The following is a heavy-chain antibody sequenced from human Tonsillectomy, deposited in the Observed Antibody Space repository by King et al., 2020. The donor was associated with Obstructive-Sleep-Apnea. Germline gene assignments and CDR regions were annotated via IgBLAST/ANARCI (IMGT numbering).Heavy chain of an antibody. CDR2: ISGSGSST. D-gene: IGHD3-10*01. J-gene: IGHJ4*02. CDR3: AKEGSYYGSGSFYTDY. V-gene: IGHV3-23*04. CDR1: GFAFDSFA. Sequence: VQLVESGGGSVQPGGSLRLSCATSGFAFDSFAMSWVRQAPGKGLEWVSTISGSGSSTYYADSVKGRFTISRDNSKMYLQMISLRAEDTAVYYCAKEGSYYGSGSFYTDYWGQGTLVTVSS.